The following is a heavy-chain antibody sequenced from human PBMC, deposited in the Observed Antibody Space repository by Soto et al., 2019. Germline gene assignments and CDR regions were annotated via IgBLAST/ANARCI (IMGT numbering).Heavy chain of an antibody. Sequence: QVTLKESGPVLVRPTETLKLTCTVSGFSLHNAKMAVSWIRQPPGKALEWLAQVFSNGEKSYSTSLKTRLTISKETSKSQVVLTMTNVGPVDTATYYCGRFDDYGLASWGQGTLVTVSS. J-gene: IGHJ4*02. CDR2: VFSNGEK. D-gene: IGHD4-17*01. CDR3: GRFDDYGLAS. V-gene: IGHV2-26*01. CDR1: GFSLHNAKMA.